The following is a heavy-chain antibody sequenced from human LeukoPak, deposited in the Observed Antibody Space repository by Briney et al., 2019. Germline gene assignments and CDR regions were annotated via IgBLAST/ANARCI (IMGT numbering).Heavy chain of an antibody. V-gene: IGHV4-59*01. D-gene: IGHD3-22*01. Sequence: SETLSLTCTVSGGSISSYYWSWIRQPPGKGLEWIGYIYYSGSINYNPSLKSRVTISVDTSKNQFSLKLSSVTAADTAVYYCARGDYDSSGYYPYYYYYGMDVWGQGTTVTVSS. J-gene: IGHJ6*02. CDR1: GGSISSYY. CDR3: ARGDYDSSGYYPYYYYYGMDV. CDR2: IYYSGSI.